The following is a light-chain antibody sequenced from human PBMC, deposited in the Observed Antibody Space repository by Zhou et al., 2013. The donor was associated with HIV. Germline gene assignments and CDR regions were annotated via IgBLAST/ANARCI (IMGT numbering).Light chain of an antibody. V-gene: IGKV3D-20*02. Sequence: EIVLTQSPGTLSLSPGERATLSCRASHTVTSNYLAWYQHKPGQGPKVLIFGASTRANGIPGRFSGSGSGTDFTLTISRLEPEDFAVYSCQQRSNWPPRTFGQGTKLEIK. CDR1: HTVTSNY. J-gene: IGKJ2*01. CDR2: GAS. CDR3: QQRSNWPPRT.